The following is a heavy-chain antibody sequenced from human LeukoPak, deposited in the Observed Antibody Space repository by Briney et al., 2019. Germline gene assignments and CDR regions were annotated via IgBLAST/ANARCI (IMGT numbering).Heavy chain of an antibody. D-gene: IGHD6-19*01. CDR3: ARDEGKRVAGTRSYYYYGMDV. CDR1: GVSVSSGRYY. J-gene: IGHJ6*04. V-gene: IGHV4-61*01. CDR2: IYYSGST. Sequence: PETLSLTRTVSGVSVSSGRYYWSWIRQPPGKGLEWIGYIYYSGSTNYTPSLKSRVTISVDTSKNQFSLKLSSVTAADTAVYYCARDEGKRVAGTRSYYYYGMDVWGKGTTVTVSS.